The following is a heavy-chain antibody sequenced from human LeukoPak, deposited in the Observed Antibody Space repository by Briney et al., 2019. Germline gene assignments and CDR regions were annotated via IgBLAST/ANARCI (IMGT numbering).Heavy chain of an antibody. CDR2: IIPIFGTA. Sequence: ASVKVSCKASGGTFSSYAISWVRQAPGQGLEWLGGIIPIFGTANYAQKFQGRVTITADESTSTAYMELSSLRSEDTAVYCCARSYNWKAPFDPWGQGTLVTVSS. V-gene: IGHV1-69*13. D-gene: IGHD1-1*01. CDR1: GGTFSSYA. CDR3: ARSYNWKAPFDP. J-gene: IGHJ5*02.